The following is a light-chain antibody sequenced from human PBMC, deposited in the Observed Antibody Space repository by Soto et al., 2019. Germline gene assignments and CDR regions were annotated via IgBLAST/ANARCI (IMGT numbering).Light chain of an antibody. V-gene: IGKV1-27*01. CDR1: QSISSY. CDR2: SAS. CDR3: QKYNSALWT. J-gene: IGKJ1*01. Sequence: DIQMTQSPSSLSASVGDRVTITCRASQSISSYLNWYQQKPGKAPKLLIYSASTLPSGVPSRFSGSGSGTDFTLTISSLQPEDVAAYYCQKYNSALWTFGQGTKVDIK.